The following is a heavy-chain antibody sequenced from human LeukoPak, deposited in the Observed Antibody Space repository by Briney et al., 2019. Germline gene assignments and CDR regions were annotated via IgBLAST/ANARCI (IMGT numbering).Heavy chain of an antibody. CDR1: GFTFSSYA. CDR3: AKDRDSGSYFGY. CDR2: IRGSGGST. Sequence: GGSLRLSCAASGFTFSSYAMSWVRQAPGKGLEWVSAIRGSGGSTYYADSVKGRFTISRDNSKNTLYLQMNSLRAEDTAVYYCAKDRDSGSYFGYWGQGTLVTVSS. J-gene: IGHJ4*02. D-gene: IGHD1-26*01. V-gene: IGHV3-23*01.